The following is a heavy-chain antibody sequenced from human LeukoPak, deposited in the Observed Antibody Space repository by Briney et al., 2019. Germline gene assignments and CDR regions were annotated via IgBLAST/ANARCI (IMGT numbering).Heavy chain of an antibody. CDR3: ARRRTGVHDAFDI. Sequence: ASVKVSFKSSGYTFTGYYMHWVRQPPGQGLEWMGCINRDGGGINYERKFQGRVTMTRDTSISTAYMELSRLRSDDTAVYFCARRRTGVHDAFDIWGQGTMVTVSS. CDR1: GYTFTGYY. J-gene: IGHJ3*02. D-gene: IGHD3/OR15-3a*01. CDR2: INRDGGGI. V-gene: IGHV1-2*02.